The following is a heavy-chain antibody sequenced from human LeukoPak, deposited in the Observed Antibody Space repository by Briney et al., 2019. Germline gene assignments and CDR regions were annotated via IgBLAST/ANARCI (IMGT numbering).Heavy chain of an antibody. J-gene: IGHJ4*02. CDR2: INPSGGST. Sequence: ASVEVSFKASGYTFTRYYMHWVRQAPGQGLEWMGIINPSGGSTSYAQKFQGRVTMTRDKSTSTVYMELSSLSSEDTAVHYCAREAAGGTTSFDYWGQGTLVTVSS. V-gene: IGHV1-46*01. D-gene: IGHD6-13*01. CDR3: AREAAGGTTSFDY. CDR1: GYTFTRYY.